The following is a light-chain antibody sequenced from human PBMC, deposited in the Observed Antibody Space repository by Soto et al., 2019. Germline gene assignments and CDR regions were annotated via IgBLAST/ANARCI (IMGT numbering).Light chain of an antibody. CDR3: QQYNNWPVA. Sequence: EIVMTQSPATLSVSPGERATLFCRASRSVSSNLAWYQQKPGQAPRLLIYGASTRATGIPARFGGSGSGTEFTLTISSLQSEDFAVYYCQQYNNWPVAFGQGTKVEIK. J-gene: IGKJ1*01. CDR2: GAS. CDR1: RSVSSN. V-gene: IGKV3-15*01.